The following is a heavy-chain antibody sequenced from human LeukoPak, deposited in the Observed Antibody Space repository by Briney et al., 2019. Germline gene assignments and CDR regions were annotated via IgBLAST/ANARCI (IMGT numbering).Heavy chain of an antibody. Sequence: SETLSLTCTVSGVSISSYYWSWLRQPPGRGLEWVGYIHASGRTTYNPSLKSRVAISIDTSKNQFSLRLGSVTAADTAVYYCARRATMLAGGYFDYWGQGTLVSVSS. CDR1: GVSISSYY. CDR2: IHASGRT. D-gene: IGHD5-12*01. V-gene: IGHV4-4*09. J-gene: IGHJ4*02. CDR3: ARRATMLAGGYFDY.